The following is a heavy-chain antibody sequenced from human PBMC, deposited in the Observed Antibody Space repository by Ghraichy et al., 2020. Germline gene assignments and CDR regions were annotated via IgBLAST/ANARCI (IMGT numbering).Heavy chain of an antibody. CDR1: RDTFSSYT. J-gene: IGHJ6*02. CDR2: IIPFFDTA. D-gene: IGHD2-2*01. CDR3: ARQHQLLDKFYYAMDV. V-gene: IGHV1-69*06. Sequence: SVKVSCKASRDTFSSYTISWVRQAPGQGLEWKGGIIPFFDTAKYAKNFQGRVTITADKSTSTVYMEVSSLRSEDTAVYFCARQHQLLDKFYYAMDVWGQGTTITVSS.